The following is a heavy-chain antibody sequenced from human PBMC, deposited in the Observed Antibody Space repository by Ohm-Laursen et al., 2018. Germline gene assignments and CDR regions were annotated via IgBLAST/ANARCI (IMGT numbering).Heavy chain of an antibody. Sequence: SLRLSCSASGFTFSNYRMHWVRHAPGKGLVWVSRINGDGSSANYADSVKGRFTISRDNAKNTLYLQMNSLRAEDTAVYYCARHLDYGGDYWGQGTLVTVSS. CDR3: ARHLDYGGDY. D-gene: IGHD4-23*01. J-gene: IGHJ4*02. V-gene: IGHV3-74*01. CDR1: GFTFSNYR. CDR2: INGDGSSA.